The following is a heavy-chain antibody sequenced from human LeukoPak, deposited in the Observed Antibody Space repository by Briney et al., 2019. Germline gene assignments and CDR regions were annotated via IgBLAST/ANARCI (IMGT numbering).Heavy chain of an antibody. Sequence: GGSLRLSCGASGFTFSSYAVSWVREAPGKGLEWVSAISGSGGSTYYADSVKGRFTISRDNSKNTLYLQMNSLRAEYTAVYYCAKAVSSSKDAFDIWGQGTMVTVSS. CDR1: GFTFSSYA. J-gene: IGHJ3*02. CDR2: ISGSGGST. D-gene: IGHD6-13*01. CDR3: AKAVSSSKDAFDI. V-gene: IGHV3-23*01.